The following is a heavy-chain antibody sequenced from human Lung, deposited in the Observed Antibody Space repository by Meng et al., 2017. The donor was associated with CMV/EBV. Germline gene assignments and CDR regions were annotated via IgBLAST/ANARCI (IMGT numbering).Heavy chain of an antibody. CDR1: GFTFSSYD. Sequence: GGSLRLSCAASGFTFSSYDMNWVRQAPGKALEWVAVITFDGSSKFYADSMKGRFTISRDNSKNTLFLQVNSLRPEDTAVYYCTRRADYFDYWGPGTLVTVSS. D-gene: IGHD6-25*01. V-gene: IGHV3-30*04. CDR3: TRRADYFDY. CDR2: ITFDGSSK. J-gene: IGHJ4*02.